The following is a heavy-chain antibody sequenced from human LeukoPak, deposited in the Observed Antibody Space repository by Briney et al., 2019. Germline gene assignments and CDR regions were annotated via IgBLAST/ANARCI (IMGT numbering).Heavy chain of an antibody. CDR2: MNPNSGNT. V-gene: IGHV1-8*01. CDR1: GYTFSTYD. D-gene: IGHD3-9*01. J-gene: IGHJ4*02. CDR3: TIPTG. Sequence: ASVKVSCKTSGYTFSTYDMNWVRQATGQGLEWMGWMNPNSGNTGYAQKFQGRVTMTRNSSISTAYKELSNLRSEDTAVYYCTIPTGWGQGTLVTVSS.